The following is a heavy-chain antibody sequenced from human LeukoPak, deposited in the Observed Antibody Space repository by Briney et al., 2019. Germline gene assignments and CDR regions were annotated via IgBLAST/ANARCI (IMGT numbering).Heavy chain of an antibody. CDR1: GGSISSGSYY. D-gene: IGHD2-15*01. CDR3: ARVRGSLNWFDP. J-gene: IGHJ5*02. V-gene: IGHV4-61*02. Sequence: SETLSLTCTVSGGSISSGSYYWSWIRQPAGKGLEWIGRIYTSGSTNYNPSLKSRVTISVDTSKNQFSLKLSSVSAADTAVYYCARVRGSLNWFDPWGQGTLVTVSS. CDR2: IYTSGST.